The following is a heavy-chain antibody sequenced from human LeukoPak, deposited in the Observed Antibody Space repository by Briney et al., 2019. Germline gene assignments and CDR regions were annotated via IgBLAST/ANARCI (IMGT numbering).Heavy chain of an antibody. J-gene: IGHJ6*03. V-gene: IGHV4-39*07. D-gene: IGHD5-18*01. CDR1: GGSISSGTYC. CDR3: ARNMGKDIYGYYFYPYTDV. CDR2: IDYGGRT. Sequence: SETLSLTCTVAGGSISSGTYCWGWLRQPPGNGPEGIASIDYGGRTSLNPSLKSRVTTSVDTSKNQLSLKLSSVTAADTAVYYCARNMGKDIYGYYFYPYTDVWGKRTTVTVSS.